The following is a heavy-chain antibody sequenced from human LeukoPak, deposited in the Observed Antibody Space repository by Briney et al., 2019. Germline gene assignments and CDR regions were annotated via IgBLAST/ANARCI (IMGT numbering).Heavy chain of an antibody. CDR1: GFTFSSYG. CDR3: AKGSKLVVITRDHYMAV. D-gene: IGHD3-22*01. J-gene: IGHJ6*03. V-gene: IGHV3-30*02. Sequence: PGGSLRLTCAASGFTFSSYGMHWVRQAPGKGLEWVAFIRHDGSNKYYADSVKGRFTISRDNSKNTLYLQTNSLRAGDTAVYYCAKGSKLVVITRDHYMAVWGKGTTVTISS. CDR2: IRHDGSNK.